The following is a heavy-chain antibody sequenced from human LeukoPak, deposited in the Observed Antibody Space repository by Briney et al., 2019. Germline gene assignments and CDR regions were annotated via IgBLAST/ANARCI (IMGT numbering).Heavy chain of an antibody. D-gene: IGHD6-6*01. V-gene: IGHV4-30-2*01. Sequence: SQTLSLTCAVSGGSISSGGYSWSWLRQPPGKGLGWIGYIYHSGSTYYNPSLKSRVTISVDRSKNQFSLKLSSVTAADTAVYYCASSYSSSSFDYWGQGTLVTVSS. J-gene: IGHJ4*02. CDR1: GGSISSGGYS. CDR3: ASSYSSSSFDY. CDR2: IYHSGST.